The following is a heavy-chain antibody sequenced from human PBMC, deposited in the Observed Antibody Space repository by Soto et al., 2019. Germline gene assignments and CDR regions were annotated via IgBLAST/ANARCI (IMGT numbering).Heavy chain of an antibody. J-gene: IGHJ3*02. D-gene: IGHD2-15*01. CDR1: GGSISSSSYY. V-gene: IGHV4-39*01. CDR2: IYSSGST. CDR3: ARPRVYGSGPLSAFDI. Sequence: SETLSLTCTVSGGSISSSSYYWVWIRQPPGKGLEWIGSIYSSGSTYYNPSLKSRVTISVDTSKNQFSLKLSSVTAADTAVYYCARPRVYGSGPLSAFDIWGQGTMVT.